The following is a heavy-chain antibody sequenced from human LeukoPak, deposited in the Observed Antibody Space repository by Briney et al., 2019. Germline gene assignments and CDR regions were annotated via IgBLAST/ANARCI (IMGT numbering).Heavy chain of an antibody. J-gene: IGHJ4*02. CDR3: ARRPEDCSGNSCYTAPDY. D-gene: IGHD2-15*01. CDR2: IRYNGSNK. CDR1: GFTFSGYG. Sequence: GGSLRLSCAASGFTFSGYGMHWVRQAAGKGLEWVSFIRYNGSNKYYADSVKGRFTISRDNSKNTLYLQMNSLRPEDTAVYYCARRPEDCSGNSCYTAPDYWGQGTLVTVSS. V-gene: IGHV3-30*02.